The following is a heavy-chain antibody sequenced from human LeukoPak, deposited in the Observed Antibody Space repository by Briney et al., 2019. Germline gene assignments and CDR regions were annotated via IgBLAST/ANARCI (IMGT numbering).Heavy chain of an antibody. V-gene: IGHV3-30*02. CDR2: IWYDGSNK. CDR3: AKDLRYLGKIFHY. Sequence: GGSLRLSCAESGFTLTRYGMHRVRPAPGKGREWVAFIWYDGSNKYYTHSVRGRFTISRDTPKNTLYLHMKSVRAVTTDVYYCAKDLRYLGKIFHYGGERTLVTV. CDR1: GFTLTRYG. J-gene: IGHJ4*02. D-gene: IGHD1-1*01.